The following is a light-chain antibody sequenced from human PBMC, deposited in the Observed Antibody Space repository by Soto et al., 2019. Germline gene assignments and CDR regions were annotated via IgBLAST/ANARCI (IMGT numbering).Light chain of an antibody. Sequence: QSVLSPPPSASGSPGQSVTISCTVTSSDVGNYNYVSWYQQHPGKAPKLLIYEVNKRPSGVPDRYSASTSGNTASLTVSGLQAQDEADYYCSSYAGRNDFVFGTGTKVTVL. J-gene: IGLJ1*01. CDR1: SSDVGNYNY. CDR3: SSYAGRNDFV. CDR2: EVN. V-gene: IGLV2-8*01.